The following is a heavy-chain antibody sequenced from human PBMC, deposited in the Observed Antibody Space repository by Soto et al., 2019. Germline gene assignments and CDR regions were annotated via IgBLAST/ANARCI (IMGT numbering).Heavy chain of an antibody. J-gene: IGHJ6*03. Sequence: ASVKVSCKASGYTFTGYYMHWVRQAPGQGLEWMGRINPNSCSTNYAQKFQGRVTMTRDTSTITVYMEVSGLRSEDTAVYYCARDQEPSTLYYDYYYMDVWGKGTTVTVSS. V-gene: IGHV1-46*03. CDR1: GYTFTGYY. CDR3: ARDQEPSTLYYDYYYMDV. CDR2: INPNSCST.